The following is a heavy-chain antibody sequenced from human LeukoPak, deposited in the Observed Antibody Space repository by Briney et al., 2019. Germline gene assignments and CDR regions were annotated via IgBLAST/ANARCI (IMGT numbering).Heavy chain of an antibody. CDR1: GFTVSTYY. CDR3: ARGLGYCTYTTCLLPFDY. V-gene: IGHV3-53*01. J-gene: IGHJ4*02. Sequence: GGSPRLSCAASGFTVSTYYMTWVRRAPGKGLECVSVIYSGGSTYYADSVKGRFTVSRDTTKNTLYIQMNRLRAEDTAMYYCARGLGYCTYTTCLLPFDYWGQGTLVTVSS. D-gene: IGHD2-2*01. CDR2: IYSGGST.